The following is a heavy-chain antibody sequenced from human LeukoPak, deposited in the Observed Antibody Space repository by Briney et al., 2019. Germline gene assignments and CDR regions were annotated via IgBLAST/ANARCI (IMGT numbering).Heavy chain of an antibody. CDR2: ISSSSSYI. CDR1: GFTFSSYS. V-gene: IGHV3-21*01. CDR3: ARIMTDGDYDVDY. Sequence: PGGSLRLSCAASGFTFSSYSMNWVRQAPGKGLEWVSSISSSSSYIYCADSVKGRFTISRDNAKNSLYLQMNSLRAEDTAVYYCARIMTDGDYDVDYWGQGTLVTVSS. D-gene: IGHD4-17*01. J-gene: IGHJ4*02.